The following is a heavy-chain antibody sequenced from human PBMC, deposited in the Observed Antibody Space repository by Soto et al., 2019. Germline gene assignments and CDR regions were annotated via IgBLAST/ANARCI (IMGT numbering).Heavy chain of an antibody. CDR1: GFVVSVNY. D-gene: IGHD2-2*01. V-gene: IGHV3-53*04. CDR3: ARMNQMLDY. J-gene: IGHJ4*02. Sequence: EVQLVESGGGLVQPGGSLRLSCAASGFVVSVNYMTWVRQAPGKGLEWVSVIHSDGTTYYADSVKGRFTSSRHNSENTIFLQMNSLRREDTAIYFCARMNQMLDYWCRGTLVTVSS. CDR2: IHSDGTT.